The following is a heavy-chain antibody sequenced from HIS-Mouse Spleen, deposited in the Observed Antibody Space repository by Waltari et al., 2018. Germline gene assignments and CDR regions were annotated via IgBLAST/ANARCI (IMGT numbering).Heavy chain of an antibody. Sequence: QVQLQESGPGLVKPSETLSLTCTVSGGSISSYYWSWTRQPPGKGLEWIGYIYYSGSTNYNPSLKSRVTISVDTSKNQFSPKLSSVTAADTAVYYCARGGLLAATYYFDYWGQGTLVTVSS. V-gene: IGHV4-59*08. D-gene: IGHD2-15*01. CDR2: IYYSGST. J-gene: IGHJ4*02. CDR3: ARGGLLAATYYFDY. CDR1: GGSISSYY.